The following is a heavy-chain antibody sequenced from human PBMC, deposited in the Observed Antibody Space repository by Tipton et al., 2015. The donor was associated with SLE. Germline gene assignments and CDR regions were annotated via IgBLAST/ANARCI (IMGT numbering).Heavy chain of an antibody. CDR3: ARHHGPTVTTSFVI. D-gene: IGHD4-11*01. CDR2: IYYGGTT. CDR1: GGSISSRTYY. V-gene: IGHV4-39*01. Sequence: TLSLTCAVYGGSISSRTYYWGWIRQSPGKGLEWIGSIYYGGTTYKNPPLKSRVTISADTSKNQFSLRLSSVTAADTAIYYCARHHGPTVTTSFVIWGQGTMVTVSS. J-gene: IGHJ3*02.